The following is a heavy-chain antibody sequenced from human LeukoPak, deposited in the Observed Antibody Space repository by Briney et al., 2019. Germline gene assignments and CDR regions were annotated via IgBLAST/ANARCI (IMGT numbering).Heavy chain of an antibody. D-gene: IGHD4/OR15-4a*01. CDR3: ARGDGASYYYYYGMDV. CDR2: MNPDSGNT. V-gene: IGHV1-8*01. CDR1: GHTFTSYE. Sequence: ASVKVSCKACGHTFTSYEINWVRQATGQGLEWMGWMNPDSGNTGYAQKYQGRVTMTRNTSISTAYMELSSLRSEDTAVYYCARGDGASYYYYYGMDVWGQGTTVTVSS. J-gene: IGHJ6*02.